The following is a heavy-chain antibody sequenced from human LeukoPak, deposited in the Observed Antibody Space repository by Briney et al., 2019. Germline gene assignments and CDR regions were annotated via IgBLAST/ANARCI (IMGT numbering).Heavy chain of an antibody. Sequence: GGSLRLSCAGSGFTFSSYTMNWVRQAPGKGLEWVSYISSSSSTTFYADSVKGRFTISRDNAKNSLYLQMNSLRAEDTAVYYCARLGVTRSDLDYWGQGTLVTVSS. D-gene: IGHD3-10*01. J-gene: IGHJ4*02. V-gene: IGHV3-48*01. CDR2: ISSSSSTT. CDR1: GFTFSSYT. CDR3: ARLGVTRSDLDY.